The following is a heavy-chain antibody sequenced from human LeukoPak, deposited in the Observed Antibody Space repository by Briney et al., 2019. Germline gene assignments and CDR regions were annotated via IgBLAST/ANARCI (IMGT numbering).Heavy chain of an antibody. D-gene: IGHD3-22*01. Sequence: GESLKISCKGSGYRFTSYWIGWVRQMPGKGLEWMGIIYPGDSVTRYSPSFQGQATISADKSITTAYLQWSSLKASDTAMYYCASRRQGAYYDSTGYPNDAFDIWGQGTMVTVSS. CDR1: GYRFTSYW. J-gene: IGHJ3*02. CDR2: IYPGDSVT. CDR3: ASRRQGAYYDSTGYPNDAFDI. V-gene: IGHV5-51*01.